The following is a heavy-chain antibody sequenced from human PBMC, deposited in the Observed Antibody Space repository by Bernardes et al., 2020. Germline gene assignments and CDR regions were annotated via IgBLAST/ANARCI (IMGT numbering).Heavy chain of an antibody. CDR2: IYYSGST. D-gene: IGHD6-19*01. CDR3: AFEGAQYSSGWKGFDY. Sequence: SETLSLTCTVSGGSISSYYWSWIRQPPGKGLEWIGYIYYSGSTNYNPSLKSRVTISVDTSKNQFSLKLSSVTAADTAVYYCAFEGAQYSSGWKGFDYWGQGTLVTVSS. J-gene: IGHJ4*02. V-gene: IGHV4-59*01. CDR1: GGSISSYY.